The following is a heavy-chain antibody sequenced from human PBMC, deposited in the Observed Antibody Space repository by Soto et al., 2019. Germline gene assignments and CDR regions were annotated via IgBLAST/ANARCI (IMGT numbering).Heavy chain of an antibody. Sequence: GGSLRLSCAASGFNFSNHWMHWVRQRPGEGLVWVSIISSDGKSKAYADTVKGRFAISRDNAKNTLYLQMTGLAAEDTAVYYCARESGDWPLNWFDPWGLGTLVTVSS. J-gene: IGHJ5*02. V-gene: IGHV3-74*01. D-gene: IGHD3-9*01. CDR2: ISSDGKSK. CDR3: ARESGDWPLNWFDP. CDR1: GFNFSNHW.